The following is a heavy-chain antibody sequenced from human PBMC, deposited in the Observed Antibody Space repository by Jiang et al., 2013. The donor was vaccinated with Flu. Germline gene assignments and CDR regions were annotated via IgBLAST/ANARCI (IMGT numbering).Heavy chain of an antibody. Sequence: QLVESGGGLIQPGGSLRLSCAASGFILSMNYMSWVRQAPGKGLEWVSVLTSDGSTYYADSVKGRFTISRDHSKNTLFLQMNSLRAEDTAVYYRARAPGAADTTPDSWGQ. V-gene: IGHV3-53*01. CDR3: ARAPGAADTTPDS. CDR1: GFILSMNY. D-gene: IGHD6-13*01. J-gene: IGHJ4*02. CDR2: LTSDGST.